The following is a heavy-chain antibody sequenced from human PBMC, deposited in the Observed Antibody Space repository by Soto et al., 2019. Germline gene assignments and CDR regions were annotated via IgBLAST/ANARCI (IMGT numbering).Heavy chain of an antibody. D-gene: IGHD1-26*01. J-gene: IGHJ4*02. CDR3: ADGGRYPYY. CDR2: ISAGGDGT. Sequence: LSCAASGFSFSSYAMGWVRQAPGKGLDWVSSISAGGDGTYYADSVKGRFTISRDNSKNTVYLQMSSLRADDTAVYYCADGGRYPYYWGPGTLATVSS. CDR1: GFSFSSYA. V-gene: IGHV3-23*01.